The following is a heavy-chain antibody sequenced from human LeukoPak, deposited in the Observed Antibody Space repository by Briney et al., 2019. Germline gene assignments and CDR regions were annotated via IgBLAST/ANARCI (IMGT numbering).Heavy chain of an antibody. CDR2: ISYDGSNK. Sequence: PGRSLRLSCAASGFTFSSYGMHWVRQAPGKGLEWVAVISYDGSNKYYADSVKGRFTISRDNSKNTLYLQMNSLRVEDTAVYYCAREALAGDWYFDLWGRGALVTVSS. CDR1: GFTFSSYG. J-gene: IGHJ2*01. D-gene: IGHD6-19*01. V-gene: IGHV3-30*03. CDR3: AREALAGDWYFDL.